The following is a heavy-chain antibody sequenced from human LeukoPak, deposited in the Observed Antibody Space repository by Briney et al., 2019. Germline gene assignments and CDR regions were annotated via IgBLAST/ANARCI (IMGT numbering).Heavy chain of an antibody. J-gene: IGHJ4*02. D-gene: IGHD4-17*01. Sequence: GGSLRLSCVASGFTFSNNAMSWVRQAPGKGLEWVSAVNGSGVVTHYATSVRGRFTISRDNSKNTLYLEMNSLRADDTAVYYCAKKSYGDYWYYFDYWGQGTLVTVSS. CDR1: GFTFSNNA. CDR3: AKKSYGDYWYYFDY. CDR2: VNGSGVVT. V-gene: IGHV3-23*01.